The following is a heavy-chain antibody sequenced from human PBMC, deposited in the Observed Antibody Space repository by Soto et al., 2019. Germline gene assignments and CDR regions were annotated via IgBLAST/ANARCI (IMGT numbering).Heavy chain of an antibody. CDR3: ARGRQYRYCIDV. CDR1: GFTFTNYW. D-gene: IGHD4-4*01. J-gene: IGHJ6*02. Sequence: PGGSLRLSCAAAGFTFTNYWMHWVRQAPGKGLVWVSRINGDGSNAFYADSVKGRFTISRDNAKDTVYLQMNSLRAEDTAIYYCARGRQYRYCIDVWGPGTTVTVSS. V-gene: IGHV3-74*01. CDR2: INGDGSNA.